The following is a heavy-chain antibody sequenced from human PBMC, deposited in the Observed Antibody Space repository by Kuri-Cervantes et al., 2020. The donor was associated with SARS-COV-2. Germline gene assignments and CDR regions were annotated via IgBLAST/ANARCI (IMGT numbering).Heavy chain of an antibody. J-gene: IGHJ4*02. D-gene: IGHD6-13*01. CDR2: IGTAGDT. V-gene: IGHV3-13*01. CDR3: TTGLGGSSSSSGY. CDR1: GFTFSSYD. Sequence: GESLKISCAASGFTFSSYDMHWVRQATGKGLEWVSAIGTAGDTYYPGSVKGRFTISRENAKNSLYLQMNSLKTEDTAVYYCTTGLGGSSSSSGYWGQGTLVTVSS.